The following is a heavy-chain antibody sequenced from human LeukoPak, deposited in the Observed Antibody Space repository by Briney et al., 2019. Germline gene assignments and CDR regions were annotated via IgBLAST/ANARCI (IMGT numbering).Heavy chain of an antibody. J-gene: IGHJ4*02. Sequence: PGGSLRLSCAASGFTFSSYAMTWVRQRPGQGLEWVSALSGRGDSTYYADSVKGRFTISRDNSKNTLYLQTNSLTSEDTAVYYCANTVTTLHWGQGTLVTVSS. CDR1: GFTFSSYA. V-gene: IGHV3-23*01. D-gene: IGHD4-17*01. CDR3: ANTVTTLH. CDR2: LSGRGDST.